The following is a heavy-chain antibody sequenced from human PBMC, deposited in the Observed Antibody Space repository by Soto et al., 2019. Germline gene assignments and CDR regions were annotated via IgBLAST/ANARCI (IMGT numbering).Heavy chain of an antibody. J-gene: IGHJ4*02. Sequence: GGSLRLSCAASGFTFSSYSMNWVRQAPGKGLEWVSYISSSSSTIYYADSVKGRFTISRDNAKNSLYLQMNSLRDEDTAVYYCARDWSYCSSTSCYAVTFDYWGQGTLVTVSS. CDR1: GFTFSSYS. CDR2: ISSSSSTI. CDR3: ARDWSYCSSTSCYAVTFDY. V-gene: IGHV3-48*02. D-gene: IGHD2-2*01.